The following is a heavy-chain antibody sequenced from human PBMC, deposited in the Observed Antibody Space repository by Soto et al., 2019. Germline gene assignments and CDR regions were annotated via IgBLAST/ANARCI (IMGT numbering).Heavy chain of an antibody. J-gene: IGHJ4*02. CDR1: GGSINNNY. CDR3: ARRYGSVFDY. D-gene: IGHD6-19*01. V-gene: IGHV4-59*01. Sequence: QVQLQESGPGLLKPSETLSLTCTVSGGSINNNYWSWIRQPPGKGLEWIGYIYYSGSTNYNPSLKSRVTISVDTSKNQFSLKLSSVTAADTAVYYCARRYGSVFDYWGQGTLVTVSS. CDR2: IYYSGST.